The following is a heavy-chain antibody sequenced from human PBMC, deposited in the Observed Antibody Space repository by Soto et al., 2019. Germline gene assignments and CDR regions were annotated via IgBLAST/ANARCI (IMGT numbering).Heavy chain of an antibody. V-gene: IGHV3-21*01. CDR1: GFTFSSYS. D-gene: IGHD3-9*01. CDR2: ISSSRSYT. Sequence: EVQLVESGGGLVKPGGSLRLSCAASGFTFSSYSMNWVRQAPGKGLEWVSSISSSRSYTYYADSVTGRFTISRHNAKNSLYLQMNSLRAEGTAVYDCARVTGYPNECDYWGQGTLVTVSS. CDR3: ARVTGYPNECDY. J-gene: IGHJ4*02.